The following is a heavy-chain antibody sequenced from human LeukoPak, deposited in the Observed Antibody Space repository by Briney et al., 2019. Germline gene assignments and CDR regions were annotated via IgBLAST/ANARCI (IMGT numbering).Heavy chain of an antibody. J-gene: IGHJ4*02. D-gene: IGHD2-15*01. V-gene: IGHV1-3*01. CDR2: INAGNGNT. CDR1: GGTFSSYA. Sequence: ASVKVSCKASGGTFSSYAISWVRQAPGQRLEWMGWINAGNGNTKYSQKFQGRVTITRDTSASTAYMELSSLRSEDTAVYYCARSVVVVAATLLDYWGQGTLVTVSS. CDR3: ARSVVVVAATLLDY.